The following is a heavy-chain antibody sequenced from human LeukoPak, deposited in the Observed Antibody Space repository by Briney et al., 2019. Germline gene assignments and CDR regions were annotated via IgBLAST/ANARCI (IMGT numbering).Heavy chain of an antibody. CDR3: AKELTTGVGATDS. V-gene: IGHV1-46*01. J-gene: IGHJ4*02. Sequence: ASVKVSCKASGFTFSNYYMHWVRQAPGQGLEWVGIIDPRGRRPTYAQNFQGRVSMTRDTSTSTAYMELGNLRSEDTAVYYCAKELTTGVGATDSWGQGTLVTVSS. CDR1: GFTFSNYY. CDR2: IDPRGRRP. D-gene: IGHD1-26*01.